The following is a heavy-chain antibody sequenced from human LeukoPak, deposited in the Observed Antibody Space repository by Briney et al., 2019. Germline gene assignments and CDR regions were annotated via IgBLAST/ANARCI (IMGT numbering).Heavy chain of an antibody. D-gene: IGHD3-9*01. V-gene: IGHV4-59*01. CDR1: GGSISSYY. Sequence: SETLSLTCTVSGGSISSYYWSWIRQPPGKGLEWIGYIYYSVSTNYNPSLKSRITISVDTSKNQFSLKLSSVTAADTAVYYCARVTVLRYFDWSATSPYYFDYWGQGTLLTVSS. J-gene: IGHJ4*02. CDR2: IYYSVST. CDR3: ARVTVLRYFDWSATSPYYFDY.